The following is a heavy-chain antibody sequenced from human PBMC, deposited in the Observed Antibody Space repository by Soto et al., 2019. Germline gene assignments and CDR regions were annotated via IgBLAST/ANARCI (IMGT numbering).Heavy chain of an antibody. J-gene: IGHJ3*02. CDR1: GGTFSSYA. CDR2: IIPIFGTA. Sequence: ASVKVSCKASGGTFSSYAISWVRQAPGQGLEWMGGIIPIFGTANYAQKFQGRVTITADESTSTAYMELSSLRSEDTAVYYCARDQVATIWGAFDIWGQGTMVTVSS. D-gene: IGHD5-12*01. CDR3: ARDQVATIWGAFDI. V-gene: IGHV1-69*13.